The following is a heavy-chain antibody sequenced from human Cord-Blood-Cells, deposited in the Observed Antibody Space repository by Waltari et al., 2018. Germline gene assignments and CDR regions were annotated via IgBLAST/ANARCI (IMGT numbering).Heavy chain of an antibody. V-gene: IGHV3-23*04. D-gene: IGHD3-3*01. CDR2: ISGSGGST. CDR3: AKAADFWSGYYTKSSFDY. J-gene: IGHJ4*02. Sequence: EAQLVESGGGLVQPGGSLRLSCAASGFTFSRYAMSWVRQAPGKGLEWVSAISGSGGSTYYADSVKGRFTISRDNSKNTLYLQMNSLRAEDTAVYYCAKAADFWSGYYTKSSFDYWGQGTLVTVSS. CDR1: GFTFSRYA.